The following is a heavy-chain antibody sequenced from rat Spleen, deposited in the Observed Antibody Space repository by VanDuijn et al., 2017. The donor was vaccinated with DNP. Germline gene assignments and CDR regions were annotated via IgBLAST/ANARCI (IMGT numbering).Heavy chain of an antibody. CDR2: ISASGGST. D-gene: IGHD1-11*01. V-gene: IGHV5-27*01. Sequence: EVQLVESGGDLVQPGRSLRLSCVASGFTFSNYGMAWVRQAPKKGLEWVASISASGGSTSYRDSVKGRFTISRDNAKSILYLQMDSLRSEDTATYYCTTDFERGYWGQGVMVTVSS. CDR3: TTDFERGY. CDR1: GFTFSNYG. J-gene: IGHJ2*01.